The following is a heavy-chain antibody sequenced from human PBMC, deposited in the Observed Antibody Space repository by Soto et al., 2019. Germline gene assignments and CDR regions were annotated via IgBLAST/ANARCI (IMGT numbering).Heavy chain of an antibody. J-gene: IGHJ4*02. Sequence: QVPLVESGGGVVQPGRSLRLSCAASGFTFSSHAMHWVRQAPGKGLEWVAVISYDGSNKYYADSVKGRFTISRDNSKTTLYLQMNSLRAEDTAVYYCAKPNSSGRYHLKYYFDYWGQGTLVTVSS. D-gene: IGHD6-19*01. V-gene: IGHV3-30*18. CDR2: ISYDGSNK. CDR1: GFTFSSHA. CDR3: AKPNSSGRYHLKYYFDY.